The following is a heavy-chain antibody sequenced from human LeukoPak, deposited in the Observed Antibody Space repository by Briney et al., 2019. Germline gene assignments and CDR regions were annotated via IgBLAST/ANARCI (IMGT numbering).Heavy chain of an antibody. D-gene: IGHD6-19*01. CDR2: ISGYNGNT. Sequence: ASVKVSCKVSGHTFTGYGISWVRQAPGQGLEWMGWISGYNGNTSYPQKFQDRVTMTTDTSTNTAYMELRSLRSDDTAVFYCARDRVGGTDYYYYYGTDVWGQGTTVTVSS. CDR1: GHTFTGYG. V-gene: IGHV1-18*01. CDR3: ARDRVGGTDYYYYYGTDV. J-gene: IGHJ6*02.